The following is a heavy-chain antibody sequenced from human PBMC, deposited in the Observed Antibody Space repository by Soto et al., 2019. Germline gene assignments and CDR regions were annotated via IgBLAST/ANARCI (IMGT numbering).Heavy chain of an antibody. CDR1: GGSISSSSYY. Sequence: QLQLQESGPGLVKPSETLSLTCTVSGGSISSSSYYWGWIRQPPGKGLEWIGSIYYSGSTYYNPSLKSRVTISVDTSKNQFSLKLSSVTAADTAVYYCARRSIAERVPFSYWGQGTLVTVSS. V-gene: IGHV4-39*01. J-gene: IGHJ4*02. D-gene: IGHD6-6*01. CDR3: ARRSIAERVPFSY. CDR2: IYYSGST.